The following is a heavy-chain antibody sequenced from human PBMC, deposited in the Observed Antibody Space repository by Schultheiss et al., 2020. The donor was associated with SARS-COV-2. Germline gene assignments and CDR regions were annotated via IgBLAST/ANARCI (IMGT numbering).Heavy chain of an antibody. V-gene: IGHV3-21*04. CDR3: ARDSLCGGDCYSL. CDR1: GFTFSNAW. D-gene: IGHD2-21*01. J-gene: IGHJ4*02. Sequence: GESLKISCAASGFTFSNAWMSWVRQAPGKGLEWVSSISSSSSYIYYADSVKGRFTISRDNSKNTLYLQMNSLRAEDTAVYYCARDSLCGGDCYSLWGQGTLVTVSS. CDR2: ISSSSSYI.